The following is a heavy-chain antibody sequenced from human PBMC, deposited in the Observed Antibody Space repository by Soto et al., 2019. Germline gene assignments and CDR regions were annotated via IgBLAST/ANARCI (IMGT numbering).Heavy chain of an antibody. V-gene: IGHV3-30-3*01. Sequence: QVQLVESGGGVVQPGRSLRLSCAASGFTFSSYAMHWVRQAPGTGLEWVAVISYDGSNKSYADSVKGRFTISRDNSKDTLYLQMNSLRAEDTAVYYCATLGYCSECDAFDIWGQGTMVTVSS. J-gene: IGHJ3*02. D-gene: IGHD2-15*01. CDR2: ISYDGSNK. CDR1: GFTFSSYA. CDR3: ATLGYCSECDAFDI.